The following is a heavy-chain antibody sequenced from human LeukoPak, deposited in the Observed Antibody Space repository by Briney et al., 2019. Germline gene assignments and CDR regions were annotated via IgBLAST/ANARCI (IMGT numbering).Heavy chain of an antibody. V-gene: IGHV4-59*08. J-gene: IGHJ4*02. Sequence: KPSETLSLTCTVSGGSISSYYWSWIRQPPGKGLGWIAYIYYSGSTNYNPSLKSRVTISVDTSKNQFSLKMSSVTAADTAVYYCARTTRYYDSSGCFDFWGQGTLVTVSS. CDR3: ARTTRYYDSSGCFDF. CDR1: GGSISSYY. D-gene: IGHD3-22*01. CDR2: IYYSGST.